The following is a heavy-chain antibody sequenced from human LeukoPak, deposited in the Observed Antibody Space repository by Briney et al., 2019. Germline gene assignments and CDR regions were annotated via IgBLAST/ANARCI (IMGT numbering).Heavy chain of an antibody. Sequence: ATVKVSCKASGYTFTSYGISWVRQAPGQGLEWMGWIRAYNGNTNYAQKLQGRVTMTTDTSTSTAYMELRSLRSDDTAVYYCAGVPDIVLMVDAIPGDGGGWYYGMDVWGQGTTVTVSS. CDR3: AGVPDIVLMVDAIPGDGGGWYYGMDV. CDR2: IRAYNGNT. D-gene: IGHD2-8*01. J-gene: IGHJ6*02. CDR1: GYTFTSYG. V-gene: IGHV1-18*01.